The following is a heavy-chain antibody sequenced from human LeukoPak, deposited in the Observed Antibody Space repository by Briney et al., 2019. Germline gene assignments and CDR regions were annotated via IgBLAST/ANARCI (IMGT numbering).Heavy chain of an antibody. V-gene: IGHV4-38-2*02. Sequence: SETLSLTCTVSGYSIANGYHWTWVRQPPGKRLEWLGSIYQSGSTYDNLSLKSRLTMSVDTSKNQFSLKMRAVTAADTALYYCARSEINDYMRFWGQGILVTVSS. CDR3: ARSEINDYMRF. CDR1: GYSIANGYH. J-gene: IGHJ4*02. CDR2: IYQSGST. D-gene: IGHD4-11*01.